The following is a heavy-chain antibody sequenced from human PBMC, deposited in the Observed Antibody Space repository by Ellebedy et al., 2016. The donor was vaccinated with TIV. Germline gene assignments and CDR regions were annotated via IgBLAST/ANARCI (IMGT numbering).Heavy chain of an antibody. CDR3: ARDAVTTDHYYYDMDV. J-gene: IGHJ6*02. D-gene: IGHD4-11*01. CDR2: ISAYNGNT. CDR1: GYTFTSYG. V-gene: IGHV1-18*01. Sequence: AASVKVSCKASGYTFTSYGISWVRQAPGQGLEWMGWISAYNGNTNYAPNLQGRVTMTTDTSTSTAFMELRSLRSDDTAVYYCARDAVTTDHYYYDMDVWGQGTTVTVSS.